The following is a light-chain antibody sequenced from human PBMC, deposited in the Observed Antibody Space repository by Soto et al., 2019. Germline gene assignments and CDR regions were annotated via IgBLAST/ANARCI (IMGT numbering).Light chain of an antibody. Sequence: QPVLPQSPSASASLGASVKLTCTLSSGHNTYAIAWHQQQTEKGPRYLMKLNSDGSHSKGDGIPDRFSGSSSGAERYLTIYSLQSEDEADYYCQTWGTGSWVFGGGTKLTVL. J-gene: IGLJ3*02. CDR1: SGHNTYA. V-gene: IGLV4-69*01. CDR3: QTWGTGSWV. CDR2: LNSDGSH.